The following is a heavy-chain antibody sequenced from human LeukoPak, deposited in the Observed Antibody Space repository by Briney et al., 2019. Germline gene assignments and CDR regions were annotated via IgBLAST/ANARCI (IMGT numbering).Heavy chain of an antibody. CDR1: GFTFSDYY. CDR2: ISSSSSTI. V-gene: IGHV3-11*04. Sequence: GGSLRLSCAASGFTFSDYYMSWIRQAPGKGLEWVSYISSSSSTIYYADSVKGRFTISRDNAKNSLYLQMNSLRAEDTALYYCARGVRQWGTMIVVVIQNFDYWGQGTLVTVSS. D-gene: IGHD3-22*01. J-gene: IGHJ4*02. CDR3: ARGVRQWGTMIVVVIQNFDY.